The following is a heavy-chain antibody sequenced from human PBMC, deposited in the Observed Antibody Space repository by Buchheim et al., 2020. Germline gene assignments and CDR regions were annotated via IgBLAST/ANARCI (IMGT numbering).Heavy chain of an antibody. D-gene: IGHD3-9*01. V-gene: IGHV3-30*18. J-gene: IGHJ4*02. Sequence: QVQLVESGGGVVQPGRSLTLSCAASGFTFRSHAMHWVRQAPGKGLEWVAAISHDGGNKDYADSVKGRFTISRDNRRNTLFLPMNSLRAEDTAVYYCAKYYDDISTHYNYFDKWGQGTL. CDR3: AKYYDDISTHYNYFDK. CDR1: GFTFRSHA. CDR2: ISHDGGNK.